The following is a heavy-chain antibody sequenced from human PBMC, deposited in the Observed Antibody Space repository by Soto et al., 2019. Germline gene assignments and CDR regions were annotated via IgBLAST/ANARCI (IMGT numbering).Heavy chain of an antibody. V-gene: IGHV3-21*01. Sequence: GGSLRLSCAASGFTFSSYSMNWVRQAPGKGLEWVSSISSSSSYIYYADSVKGRFTISRDNAKNSLYLQMNSLRAEDTAVYYCARDPTYYYDSSDYLSDYWGQGTLVTVSS. D-gene: IGHD3-22*01. CDR2: ISSSSSYI. J-gene: IGHJ4*02. CDR3: ARDPTYYYDSSDYLSDY. CDR1: GFTFSSYS.